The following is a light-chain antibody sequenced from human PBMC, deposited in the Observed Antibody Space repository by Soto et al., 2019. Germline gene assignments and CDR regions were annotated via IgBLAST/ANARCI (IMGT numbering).Light chain of an antibody. Sequence: EIVLTQSPATLSLSPGERATLSCRASQNINSYLAWYQQKPGQAPRLLIYATSNRATGIPARFSGSGSGTDFTLSISSLEPEDFAVYYCQQYGSSPWTFGQGTTVEIK. CDR2: ATS. CDR3: QQYGSSPWT. CDR1: QNINSY. V-gene: IGKV3-11*01. J-gene: IGKJ1*01.